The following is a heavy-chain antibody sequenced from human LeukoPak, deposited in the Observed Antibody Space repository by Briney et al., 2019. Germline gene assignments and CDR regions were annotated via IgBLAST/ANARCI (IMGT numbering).Heavy chain of an antibody. V-gene: IGHV1-46*01. J-gene: IGHJ4*02. CDR2: INPSDGFT. Sequence: GASVKVSCKASGYTFTSYYIHWVRQAPGQGLEWMGMINPSDGFTSYAQKFQGRVTMTTDMSTSTAYMELRSLRSDDTAVYYCARVEFGRYSSGWYCLDYWGQGTLVTVSS. D-gene: IGHD6-19*01. CDR1: GYTFTSYY. CDR3: ARVEFGRYSSGWYCLDY.